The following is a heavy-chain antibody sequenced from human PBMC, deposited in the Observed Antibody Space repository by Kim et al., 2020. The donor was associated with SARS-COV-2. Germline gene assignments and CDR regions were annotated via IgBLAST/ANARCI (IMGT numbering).Heavy chain of an antibody. CDR3: ARDMAVAATFDY. V-gene: IGHV7-4-1*02. J-gene: IGHJ4*02. Sequence: YAEGFTGRFVFSLSTSVSTAYLQISRLKAEDTAVYYCARDMAVAATFDYWGQGTLVTVSS. D-gene: IGHD6-19*01.